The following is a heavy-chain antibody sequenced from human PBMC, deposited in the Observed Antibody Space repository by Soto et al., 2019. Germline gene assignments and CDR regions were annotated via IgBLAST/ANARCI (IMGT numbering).Heavy chain of an antibody. J-gene: IGHJ4*02. V-gene: IGHV3-7*01. CDR3: ARDTNYFDSSAYYDELAF. D-gene: IGHD3-22*01. CDR1: GFTFRHYW. CDR2: IKDDESEI. Sequence: PGGSLRLSCAASGFTFRHYWMTWVRQAPGKGLEWVANIKDDESEINYVDSVKGRFTISRDNAKNSLFLQMNSLGAEDTAVYYCARDTNYFDSSAYYDELAFWGQGTQVPVSS.